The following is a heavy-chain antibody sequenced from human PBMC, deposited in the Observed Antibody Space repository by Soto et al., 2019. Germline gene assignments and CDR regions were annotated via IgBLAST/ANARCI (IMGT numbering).Heavy chain of an antibody. J-gene: IGHJ3*01. CDR3: ARDQLYYNDISGRPLNAFDV. CDR2: ISFSGST. Sequence: SETLSLTCTVSGGSIRSRSYYWGWIRQPPGKGLEWIGSISFSGSTYYNPSLNSRVTISADTSKNHFSLKLSSVTAADTAVYYCARDQLYYNDISGRPLNAFDVWGQGTMVTVSS. D-gene: IGHD3-22*01. V-gene: IGHV4-39*02. CDR1: GGSIRSRSYY.